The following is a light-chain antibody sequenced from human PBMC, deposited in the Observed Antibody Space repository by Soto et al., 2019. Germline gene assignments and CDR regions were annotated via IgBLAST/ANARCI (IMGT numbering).Light chain of an antibody. J-gene: IGKJ5*01. CDR2: GAS. Sequence: EIVITQSPATLSVSPGDRATLSCRDSQSVSSSYLAWYQQTPGQAPRLXXHGASTRANGIPARFSGSGSGTELSLTISSLQSEDFAVYDGQQYNNWPPITFGQGTRLEIK. CDR3: QQYNNWPPIT. V-gene: IGKV3-15*01. CDR1: QSVSSSY.